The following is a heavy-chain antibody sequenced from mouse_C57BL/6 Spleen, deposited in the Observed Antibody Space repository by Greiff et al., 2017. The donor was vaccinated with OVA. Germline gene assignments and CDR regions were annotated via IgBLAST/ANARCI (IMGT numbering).Heavy chain of an antibody. V-gene: IGHV1-69*01. CDR2: IDPSDSYT. CDR3: ATQSLYDGNAMDY. CDR1: GYTFTSYW. Sequence: QVQLQQPGAELVKPGASVKLSCKASGYTFTSYWMHWVKQRPGQGLEWIGEIDPSDSYTNYNQKFKGKSTLTVDKSSSTAYMQLSSLTSEDSAVYYCATQSLYDGNAMDYWGQGTSVTVSS. J-gene: IGHJ4*01. D-gene: IGHD2-3*01.